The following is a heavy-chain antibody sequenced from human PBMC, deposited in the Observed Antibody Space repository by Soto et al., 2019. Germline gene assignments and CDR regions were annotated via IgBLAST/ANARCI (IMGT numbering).Heavy chain of an antibody. CDR2: ISYDGSNK. V-gene: IGHV3-30*18. CDR1: GFTFSSYG. Sequence: GGSLRLSCAASGFTFSSYGMHWVRQAPGKGLEWVAVISYDGSNKYYADSVKGRFTISRDSSKNTLYLEMNSLRPEDTAVYYCAKGEYYDGSGSHYYGMDGWGQGTTVTVAS. CDR3: AKGEYYDGSGSHYYGMDG. J-gene: IGHJ6*02. D-gene: IGHD3-10*01.